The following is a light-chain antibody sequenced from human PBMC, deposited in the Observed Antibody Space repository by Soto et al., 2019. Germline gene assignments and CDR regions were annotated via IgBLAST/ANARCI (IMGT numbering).Light chain of an antibody. Sequence: QSVLTQPASVSGSPGQSISISCTGSNRDVGSYNLVSWYQQHPDKAPKLVIFEGTRRPSGVSNRFSGSKSGNTASLTVSGLQAEDEGDYYCCSYATGSTLVFGGGTKLTVL. J-gene: IGLJ2*01. CDR1: NRDVGSYNL. V-gene: IGLV2-23*01. CDR2: EGT. CDR3: CSYATGSTLV.